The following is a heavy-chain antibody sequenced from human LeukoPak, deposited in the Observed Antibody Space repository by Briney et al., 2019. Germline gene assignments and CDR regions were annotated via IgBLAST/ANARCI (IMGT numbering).Heavy chain of an antibody. Sequence: ASVKVSCKASGYTFTSYGISWVRQAPGQGLEWVGWISAYNGNTNYAQKLHGRVTMTTDTSTSTAYMELRSLRSDDTAVYYCAGAVAWGRFDYWGQGTLVTVSS. CDR1: GYTFTSYG. CDR2: ISAYNGNT. V-gene: IGHV1-18*01. J-gene: IGHJ4*02. CDR3: AGAVAWGRFDY. D-gene: IGHD6-19*01.